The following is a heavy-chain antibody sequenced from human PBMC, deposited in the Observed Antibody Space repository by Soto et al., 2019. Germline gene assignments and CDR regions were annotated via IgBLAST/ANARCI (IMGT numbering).Heavy chain of an antibody. CDR3: ARVVYSNYVVWFDP. D-gene: IGHD4-4*01. CDR1: GYTFTNYD. J-gene: IGHJ5*02. Sequence: QVQLVQSGAEVKKPGASVKVSCKASGYTFTNYDINWVRQATGQGLEWMGWMNPNSGNTGYAQKFQGRVTMTRNTSISTAYMELSSLRSEDTAVYYCARVVYSNYVVWFDPWGQGTLVTVSS. V-gene: IGHV1-8*01. CDR2: MNPNSGNT.